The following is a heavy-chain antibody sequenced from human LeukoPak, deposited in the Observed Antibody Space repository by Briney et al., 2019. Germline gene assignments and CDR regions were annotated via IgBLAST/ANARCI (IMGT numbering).Heavy chain of an antibody. CDR2: IYYSGST. CDR1: GGSISSGDYY. Sequence: SQTLSLTCTVSGGSISSGDYYWSWIRQPPGKGLEWIGYIYYSGSTYYNPSLKSRVTISVDTSKNQFSLKLSSVTAADTAVYYYATFTIFGEYYFDYWGQGTLVTVSS. J-gene: IGHJ4*02. D-gene: IGHD3-3*01. V-gene: IGHV4-30-4*01. CDR3: ATFTIFGEYYFDY.